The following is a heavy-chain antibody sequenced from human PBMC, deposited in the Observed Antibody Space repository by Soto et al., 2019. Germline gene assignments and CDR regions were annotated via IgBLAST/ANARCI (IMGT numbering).Heavy chain of an antibody. J-gene: IGHJ6*02. CDR1: GYNFSDYG. CDR2: ISSYSGQT. Sequence: EASVKVSFKASGYNFSDYGVNWVRQDPGQGLEWMGWISSYSGQTMIPRKFQGRVTMTTDTPTSTGYMELRGLTSDDTALYYCAISTWSLSYFGMDVWGQGTTVTVSS. V-gene: IGHV1-18*04. CDR3: AISTWSLSYFGMDV. D-gene: IGHD3-3*01.